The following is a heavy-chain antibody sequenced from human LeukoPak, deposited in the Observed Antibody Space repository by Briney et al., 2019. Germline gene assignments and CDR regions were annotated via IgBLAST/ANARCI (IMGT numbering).Heavy chain of an antibody. CDR3: ARQADCSGGSCYSYYYYGMDV. CDR2: IYYSGST. CDR1: GGSISSYY. V-gene: IGHV4-59*01. J-gene: IGHJ6*02. D-gene: IGHD2-15*01. Sequence: SETLSLTCTVSGGSISSYYWSWIRQPPGKGLEWIGYIYYSGSTNYNPSLKSRVTISVDTSKNQFSLKLNSVTAADTAVYYCARQADCSGGSCYSYYYYGMDVWGQGTTVTVSS.